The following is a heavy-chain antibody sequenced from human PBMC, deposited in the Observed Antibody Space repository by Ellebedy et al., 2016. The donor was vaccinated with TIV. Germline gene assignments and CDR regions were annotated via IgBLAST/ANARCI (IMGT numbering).Heavy chain of an antibody. CDR2: FYSGGST. CDR1: GFTVGNNF. D-gene: IGHD1-1*01. J-gene: IGHJ4*02. CDR3: ARKTDTGTSGDY. V-gene: IGHV3-53*01. Sequence: PGGSLRLSCAASGFTVGNNFMSWVRPAPGKGLEWVSLFYSGGSTDYADSVKGRFTISRDSSKNTLYLQMNSLRAEDTAMYYCARKTDTGTSGDYWGQGTPVTVSS.